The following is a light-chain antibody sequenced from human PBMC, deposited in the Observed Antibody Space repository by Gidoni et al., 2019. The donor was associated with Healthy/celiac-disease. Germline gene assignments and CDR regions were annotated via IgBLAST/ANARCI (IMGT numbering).Light chain of an antibody. CDR3: SSYTSSSLYV. CDR1: SSDVGGYNY. V-gene: IGLV2-14*03. Sequence: QSAPTQPAPVSGSPGQSITISCTGTSSDVGGYNYVSWYQQHPGKAPKLMIYDVSNRPSGVSNRFSGSKSGNTASLTISGLQAEDEADYYCSSYTSSSLYVFGTGTKVTVL. J-gene: IGLJ1*01. CDR2: DVS.